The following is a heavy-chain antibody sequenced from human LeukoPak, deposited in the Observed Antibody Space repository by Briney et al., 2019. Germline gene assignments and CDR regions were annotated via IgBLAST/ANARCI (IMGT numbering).Heavy chain of an antibody. D-gene: IGHD6-19*01. Sequence: ASVKVSCKASGYTFTSYDINWVRQATGQGLEWMGWMNPNSGNTGYAQKFQGRVTMTRNTSISTAYMELSSLRSEDTAVYYCARSQWLPYYYYGMDVWGQGTTVTVSS. CDR2: MNPNSGNT. J-gene: IGHJ6*02. CDR1: GYTFTSYD. CDR3: ARSQWLPYYYYGMDV. V-gene: IGHV1-8*01.